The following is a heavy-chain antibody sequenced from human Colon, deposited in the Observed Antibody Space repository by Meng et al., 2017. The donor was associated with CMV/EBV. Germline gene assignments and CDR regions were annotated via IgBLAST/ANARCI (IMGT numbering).Heavy chain of an antibody. CDR1: GFTFSSYE. CDR3: ARDKGDYVFEGSPY. CDR2: ISSSGSTI. J-gene: IGHJ4*02. D-gene: IGHD4-17*01. Sequence: GGSLRLSCAASGFTFSSYEMNWVRQAPGKGLEWVSYISSSGSTIYYADSVKGRFTISRDNAKNSLYLQMNSLRAEDTAVYYCARDKGDYVFEGSPYWGQGTLVTVS. V-gene: IGHV3-48*03.